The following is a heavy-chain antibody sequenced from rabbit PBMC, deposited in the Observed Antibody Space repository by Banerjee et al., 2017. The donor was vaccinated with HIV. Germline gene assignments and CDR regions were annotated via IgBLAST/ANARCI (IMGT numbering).Heavy chain of an antibody. Sequence: EESGGDLVKPEGSLTLTCTASGFSFSSSYWICWVRQAPGKGLEWIGCISTSSGNTYYASWAKGRFTISKTSSTTVTLQMTSLTAADTATYFCARGGTMYDTFFNLWGPGTLVTVS. D-gene: IGHD2-1*01. CDR2: ISTSSGNT. CDR3: ARGGTMYDTFFNL. V-gene: IGHV1S45*01. J-gene: IGHJ4*01. CDR1: GFSFSSSYW.